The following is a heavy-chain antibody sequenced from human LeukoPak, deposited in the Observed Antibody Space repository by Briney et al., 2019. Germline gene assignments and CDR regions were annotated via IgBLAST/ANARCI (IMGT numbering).Heavy chain of an antibody. J-gene: IGHJ4*02. CDR2: ISGSGGRT. CDR3: AKGETLFDY. Sequence: PGGSLRPSCAASGFTFSSYAMSWVRQAPGKGLEWVSGISGSGGRTYYADSVKGRFTISRDNSKNTLYLQMNSLRAEDTAVYYCAKGETLFDYWGQGTLVTVSS. D-gene: IGHD1-26*01. CDR1: GFTFSSYA. V-gene: IGHV3-23*01.